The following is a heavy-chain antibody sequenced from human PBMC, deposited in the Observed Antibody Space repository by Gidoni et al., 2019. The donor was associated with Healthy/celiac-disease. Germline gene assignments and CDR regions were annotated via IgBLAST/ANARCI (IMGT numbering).Heavy chain of an antibody. D-gene: IGHD6-13*01. V-gene: IGHV4-31*03. J-gene: IGHJ5*02. CDR3: ARDLNSSSWYGGFGP. CDR1: GGAISSGGYY. Sequence: QVQLQESGPGLVKPSQTLSLTCTVAGGAISSGGYYWSWIRQHPGKGLEWIGYIYYSGSTYYNPSLKSRVTISVDTSKNQFSLKLSSVTAADTAVYYCARDLNSSSWYGGFGPWGQGTLVTVSS. CDR2: IYYSGST.